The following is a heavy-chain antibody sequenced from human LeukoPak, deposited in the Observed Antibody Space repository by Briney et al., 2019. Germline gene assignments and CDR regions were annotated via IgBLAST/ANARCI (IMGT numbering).Heavy chain of an antibody. D-gene: IGHD2/OR15-2a*01. J-gene: IGHJ4*02. CDR2: IYYSGST. Sequence: PSETLSLTCTVSGGSISSSSYYWGWIRQPPGKGLEWIGSIYYSGSTYYNPSLKSRVTMSLDTSKNQFFLNLKSMTAADTAVYYCARVYDSFYASTDYWGQGTLVTVSS. V-gene: IGHV4-39*07. CDR3: ARVYDSFYASTDY. CDR1: GGSISSSSYY.